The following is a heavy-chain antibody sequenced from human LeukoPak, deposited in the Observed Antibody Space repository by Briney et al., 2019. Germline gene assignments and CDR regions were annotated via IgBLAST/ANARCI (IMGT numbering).Heavy chain of an antibody. Sequence: ASVKVSCKASGYTFTGYYMHWVRQATGQGLEWMGWIHPNSGDTNYAQRFQGRVSLTRDTSISTAYMELSSLRSDDTAVYYCARDHNWGPDYWGQGTLVSVSS. V-gene: IGHV1-2*02. D-gene: IGHD7-27*01. CDR2: IHPNSGDT. J-gene: IGHJ4*02. CDR1: GYTFTGYY. CDR3: ARDHNWGPDY.